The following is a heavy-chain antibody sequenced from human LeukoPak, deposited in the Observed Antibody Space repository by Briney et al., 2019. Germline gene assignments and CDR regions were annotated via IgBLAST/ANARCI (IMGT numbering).Heavy chain of an antibody. Sequence: GGSLRPSCAASGFTFSSYWMSWVRQAPGKGLEWVANIKQDGSEKYYVDSVKGRFTISRDNAKNSLYLQMNSLRAEDTAVYYCARESSGWYSYYYYYYMDVWGKGTTVTVSS. CDR3: ARESSGWYSYYYYYYMDV. CDR2: IKQDGSEK. CDR1: GFTFSSYW. J-gene: IGHJ6*03. V-gene: IGHV3-7*01. D-gene: IGHD6-19*01.